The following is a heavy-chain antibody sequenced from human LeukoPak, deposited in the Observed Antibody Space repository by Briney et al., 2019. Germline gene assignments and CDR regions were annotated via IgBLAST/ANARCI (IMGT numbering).Heavy chain of an antibody. CDR3: ARGGRITIFGVVIIDAFDI. Sequence: ASVKVSCKASGYTFTSYGISWVRQAPGQGLEWMGWTSAYNGNTNYAQKLQGRVTMTTDTSTSTAYMELRSLRSDDTAVYYCARGGRITIFGVVIIDAFDIWGQGTMVTVSS. D-gene: IGHD3-3*01. CDR2: TSAYNGNT. V-gene: IGHV1-18*01. J-gene: IGHJ3*02. CDR1: GYTFTSYG.